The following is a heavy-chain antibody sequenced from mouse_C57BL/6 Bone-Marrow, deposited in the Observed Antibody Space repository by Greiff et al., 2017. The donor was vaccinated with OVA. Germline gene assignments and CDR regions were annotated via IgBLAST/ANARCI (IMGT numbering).Heavy chain of an antibody. CDR3: ARWDGTEFAY. CDR2: IDPSDSYT. D-gene: IGHD4-1*01. V-gene: IGHV1-50*01. J-gene: IGHJ3*01. CDR1: GYTFTSYW. Sequence: QVHVKQSGAELVKPGASVKLSCKASGYTFTSYWMQWVKQRPGQGLEWIGEIDPSDSYTNYNQKFKGKATLTVDTSSSTAYMQLSSLTSEDSAVYYCARWDGTEFAYWGQGTLVTVSA.